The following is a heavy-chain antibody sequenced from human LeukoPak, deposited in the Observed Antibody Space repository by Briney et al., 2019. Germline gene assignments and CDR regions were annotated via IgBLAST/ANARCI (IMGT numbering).Heavy chain of an antibody. Sequence: SVKVSCKASGGTFISYAISWVRQAPGQGLEWMGGIIPIFGTANYAQKFQGRVTITADESTSTAYMELSSLRSEDTAVYYCASTSDSYYDFWSGSIDYWGQGTLVTVSS. CDR1: GGTFISYA. D-gene: IGHD3-3*01. CDR2: IIPIFGTA. CDR3: ASTSDSYYDFWSGSIDY. J-gene: IGHJ4*02. V-gene: IGHV1-69*01.